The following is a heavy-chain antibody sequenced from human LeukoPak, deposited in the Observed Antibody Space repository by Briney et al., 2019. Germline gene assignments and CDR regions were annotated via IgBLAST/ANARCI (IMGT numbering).Heavy chain of an antibody. CDR1: GYTFTSYD. Sequence: ASVKVSCKASGYTFTSYDINWVRQATGQGLEWMGWMNPNSGNTGYAQKFQGRVTMTRNTSISTAYMELSSLRSEDTAVYYCARGGIAAPLAHYYYYMDVWGKGTTVTVSS. D-gene: IGHD6-13*01. CDR3: ARGGIAAPLAHYYYYMDV. CDR2: MNPNSGNT. J-gene: IGHJ6*03. V-gene: IGHV1-8*01.